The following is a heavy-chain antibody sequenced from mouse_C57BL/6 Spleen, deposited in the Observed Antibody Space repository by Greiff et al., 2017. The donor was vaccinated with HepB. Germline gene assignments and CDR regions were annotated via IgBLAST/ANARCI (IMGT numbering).Heavy chain of an antibody. J-gene: IGHJ3*01. V-gene: IGHV1-76*01. CDR1: GYTFTDYY. CDR2: IYPGSGNT. D-gene: IGHD2-5*01. CDR3: ARVDYSKGAWFAY. Sequence: QVHLQQSGAELVRPGASVKLSCKASGYTFTDYYINWVKQRPGQGLEWIARIYPGSGNTNYNEKFKGKATLTADKSSSTAYMQLSSLTSEDSAVYFCARVDYSKGAWFAYGGKGTLVTVSA.